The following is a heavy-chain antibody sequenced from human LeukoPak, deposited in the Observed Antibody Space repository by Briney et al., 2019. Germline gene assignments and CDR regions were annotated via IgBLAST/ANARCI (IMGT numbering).Heavy chain of an antibody. CDR1: GGSISSGNYY. V-gene: IGHV4-39*07. CDR3: AREEDDILTGYNY. J-gene: IGHJ4*02. Sequence: SETLSLTCTVSGGSISSGNYYWGWIRQPPGKGLEWIGSIYSSGNTYYNPSLKSRVTISVDTSKNQFSLKLSSVTAADTAVYYCAREEDDILTGYNYWGQGTLVTVSS. CDR2: IYSSGNT. D-gene: IGHD3-9*01.